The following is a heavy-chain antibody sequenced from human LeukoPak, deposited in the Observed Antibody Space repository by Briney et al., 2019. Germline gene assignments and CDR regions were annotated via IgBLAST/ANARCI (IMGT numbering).Heavy chain of an antibody. CDR1: GFTVTSNS. CDR3: ATSQGPGNHWFDP. Sequence: GSLRLSCAASGFTVTSNSMNWVRQAPGKGLEWVSVISTGDEIHYAESVRGRFTISRDSSSNTLSLHMNSLRVEDTAIYYCATSQGPGNHWFDPWGQGTLVTASS. V-gene: IGHV3-53*01. J-gene: IGHJ5*02. CDR2: ISTGDEI.